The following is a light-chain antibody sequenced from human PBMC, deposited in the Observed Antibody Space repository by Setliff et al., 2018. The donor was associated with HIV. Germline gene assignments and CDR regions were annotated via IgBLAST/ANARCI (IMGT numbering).Light chain of an antibody. CDR3: TSYTSSYTLV. CDR1: SSDVGGYNY. J-gene: IGLJ1*01. V-gene: IGLV2-14*01. Sequence: QSALTKPASVSGSPGQSITISCTGTSSDVGGYNYVSWYQQHPGKAPKVMIYEVSNRPSGVSNRFSGSKSGNTASLTISGLQADDEADYHCTSYTSSYTLVVGTGTKGTVL. CDR2: EVS.